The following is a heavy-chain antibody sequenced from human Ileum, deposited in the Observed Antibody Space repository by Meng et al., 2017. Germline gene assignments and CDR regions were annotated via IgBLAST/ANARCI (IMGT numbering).Heavy chain of an antibody. CDR3: ARERRHYYGSGSFDY. J-gene: IGHJ4*02. D-gene: IGHD3-10*01. CDR1: GGSFSSDNYY. CDR2: TYYNGSP. V-gene: IGHV4-30-4*01. Sequence: QVQLQESGPGRGKPSQNLSLTGRGSGGSFSSDNYYWTWIRQTPGKGLEWIGLTYYNGSPFYNPSLRSRVTISVDTSKDQFSLKLTSVTAADTAVYYCARERRHYYGSGSFDYWGQGILVTVSS.